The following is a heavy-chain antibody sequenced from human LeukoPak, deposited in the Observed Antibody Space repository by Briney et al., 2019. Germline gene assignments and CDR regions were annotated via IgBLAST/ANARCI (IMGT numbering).Heavy chain of an antibody. CDR3: ARGNIVVVPAAMGRGDYYYYYMDV. CDR2: IIPIFGTA. V-gene: IGHV1-69*13. J-gene: IGHJ6*03. D-gene: IGHD2-2*01. Sequence: SVKVSCKASGGTFSSYAISWVRQAPGQGLEWMGGIIPIFGTANYAQKFQGRVTITADESTSTAYMELSSLRSEDTAVYYCARGNIVVVPAAMGRGDYYYYYMDVWGQGTMVTVSS. CDR1: GGTFSSYA.